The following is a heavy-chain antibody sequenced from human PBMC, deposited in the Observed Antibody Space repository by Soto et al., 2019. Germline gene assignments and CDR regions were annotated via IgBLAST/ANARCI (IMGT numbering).Heavy chain of an antibody. Sequence: SETLSLTCTVSGGSVSSGNYYWSWIRQPPGKGLEWIGFIYYTGSSSYNPSLKSRVTMSLDKSNNQFSLKLTSVTAADTAVYYCARHLTYCSAGSCYSDFPYYGMDVWGQRTTVTVSS. CDR2: IYYTGSS. CDR1: GGSVSSGNYY. V-gene: IGHV4-61*01. CDR3: ARHLTYCSAGSCYSDFPYYGMDV. D-gene: IGHD2-15*01. J-gene: IGHJ6*02.